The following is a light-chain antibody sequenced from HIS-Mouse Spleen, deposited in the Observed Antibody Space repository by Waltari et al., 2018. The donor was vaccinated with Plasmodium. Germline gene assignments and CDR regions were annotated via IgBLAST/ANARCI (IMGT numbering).Light chain of an antibody. CDR3: SSYTSSSTWV. CDR2: EVS. J-gene: IGLJ3*02. V-gene: IGLV2-18*02. Sequence: QSALTQPHSVSGSPGQSVTISCTGTSSDVGSYNRVSWYQQPPGTAPKLMIYEVSNRPPGVPDRFSGSKSGNTASLTISGLQAEDEADYYCSSYTSSSTWVFGGGTKLTVL. CDR1: SSDVGSYNR.